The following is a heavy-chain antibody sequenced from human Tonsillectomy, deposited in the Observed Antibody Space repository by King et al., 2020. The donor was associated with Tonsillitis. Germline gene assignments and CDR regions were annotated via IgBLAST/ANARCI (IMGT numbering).Heavy chain of an antibody. D-gene: IGHD3-22*01. V-gene: IGHV3-53*01. J-gene: IGHJ3*02. CDR1: GFTVSSNY. CDR2: IYSGGST. Sequence: VQLVESGGGLIQPGRSLRLSCAASGFTVSSNYMTWVRQAPGKGLEWVSLIYSGGSTYYADSVKGRFTISRDNSKNTLYLQMNSLRAEDTAVYYCARFESGSSGYRKNAFDIWGQGTMVTVSS. CDR3: ARFESGSSGYRKNAFDI.